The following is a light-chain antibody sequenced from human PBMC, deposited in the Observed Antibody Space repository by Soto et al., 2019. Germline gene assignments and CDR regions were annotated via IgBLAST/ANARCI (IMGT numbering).Light chain of an antibody. CDR1: SSNIGAGYD. CDR3: QSHDTGMSGSRV. Sequence: QSALTQPPSVSGAPGQRVTISCTGSSSNIGAGYDVHWYQQLPGTAPKLLLSGNNNRPSGVPDRFSGSKSGTSASLAITGLLPEDEADYYCQSHDTGMSGSRVFGTGTKLTVL. J-gene: IGLJ1*01. V-gene: IGLV1-40*01. CDR2: GNN.